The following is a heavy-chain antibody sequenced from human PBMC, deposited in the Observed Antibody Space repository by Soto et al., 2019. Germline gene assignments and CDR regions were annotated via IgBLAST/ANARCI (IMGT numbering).Heavy chain of an antibody. V-gene: IGHV3-74*01. D-gene: IGHD6-19*01. CDR1: GFTFSRYW. CDR3: LKTSSNSGWYYVDY. J-gene: IGHJ4*02. CDR2: INSDGSST. Sequence: EVQLVESGGDLVQPGGSLRLSCAASGFTFSRYWMHWARQAPGKGLVWVSRINSDGSSTSYADSVKGRFTISRDNDKKTLYLQMNRLRAEDTAVYYCLKTSSNSGWYYVDYWGQGTLVTVSS.